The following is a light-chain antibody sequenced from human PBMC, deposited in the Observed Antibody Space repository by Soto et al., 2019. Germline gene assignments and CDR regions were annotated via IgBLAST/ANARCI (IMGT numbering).Light chain of an antibody. CDR3: QQYGSSSWT. J-gene: IGKJ1*01. CDR2: GAS. CDR1: QSVSSSY. Sequence: EIVLTQSPGTLSLSPGERDTLSCRASQSVSSSYLAWYQQKPGQAPRLLIYGASSRATGIPDRFSGSGSETDFTLTISRLEPEDFAVYYCQQYGSSSWTFGQGTKVEIK. V-gene: IGKV3-20*01.